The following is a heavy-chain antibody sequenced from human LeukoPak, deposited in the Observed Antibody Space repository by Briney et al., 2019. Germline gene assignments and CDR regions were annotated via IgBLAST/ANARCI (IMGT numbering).Heavy chain of an antibody. CDR3: ARVLEGILTVYRNFDY. D-gene: IGHD3-9*01. J-gene: IGHJ4*02. V-gene: IGHV1-18*04. Sequence: GASVKVSCKASGYTFTSYGISWVRQAPGQGLEWMGWISAYNGNTNYAQKLQGRVTMTTDTSTSTAYMELRSLRSDDTAVYYCARVLEGILTVYRNFDYWGQGTLVTVSP. CDR1: GYTFTSYG. CDR2: ISAYNGNT.